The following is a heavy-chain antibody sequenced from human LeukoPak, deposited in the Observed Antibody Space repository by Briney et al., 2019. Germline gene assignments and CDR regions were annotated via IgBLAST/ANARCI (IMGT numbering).Heavy chain of an antibody. V-gene: IGHV3-66*01. CDR3: ASDYYYDSSGYVRDY. CDR1: GFTVSSNY. D-gene: IGHD3-22*01. CDR2: IYSGGST. Sequence: GGSLRLSCAASGFTVSSNYMSWVRQAPGKGLEWVSVIYSGGSTYYADSVKGRFTISRDNSKNTLYLQMNGLRAEDTAVYYCASDYYYDSSGYVRDYWGQGTLVTVSS. J-gene: IGHJ4*02.